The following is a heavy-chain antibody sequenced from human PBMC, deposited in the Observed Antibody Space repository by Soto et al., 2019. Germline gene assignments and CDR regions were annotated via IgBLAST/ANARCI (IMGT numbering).Heavy chain of an antibody. CDR2: IYPGDSDT. CDR3: TTDLLEMSSGLPFGVY. V-gene: IGHV5-51*01. CDR1: GYSFTSYW. D-gene: IGHD3-16*01. Sequence: GESLKISCKGSGYSFTSYWIGWVRQMPGKGLEWMGIIYPGDSDTRYSPSFQGQVTISADKSISTAYLQWSSLKTEDTAVYYCTTDLLEMSSGLPFGVYWGQGTPVTVSS. J-gene: IGHJ4*02.